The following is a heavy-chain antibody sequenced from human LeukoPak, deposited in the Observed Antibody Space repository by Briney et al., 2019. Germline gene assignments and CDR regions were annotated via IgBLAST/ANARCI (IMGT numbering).Heavy chain of an antibody. Sequence: TTGGSLRLSCAASGFTFSTYALNWVRQAPGKGLEWVSATSDSGGAIYYADSVKGRFTMSRDNAKNSLYLQMNSLRAEDTAVYYCARDVLLWFGELLPDDYYYYYGMDVWGQGTTVTVSS. CDR2: TSDSGGAI. CDR1: GFTFSTYA. V-gene: IGHV3-21*01. D-gene: IGHD3-10*01. CDR3: ARDVLLWFGELLPDDYYYYYGMDV. J-gene: IGHJ6*02.